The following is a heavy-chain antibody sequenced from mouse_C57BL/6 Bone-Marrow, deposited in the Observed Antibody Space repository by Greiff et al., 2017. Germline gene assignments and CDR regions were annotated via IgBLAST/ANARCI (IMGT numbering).Heavy chain of an antibody. J-gene: IGHJ2*01. CDR3: ARKYYDSSFDFDY. Sequence: QVQLKQPGAELVKPGASVKLSCKASGYTFTSYWMHWVKQRPVQGLEWIGMIHPNSGSTNYNEKFKSKATLTVDKSSSTAYMQLSSLTSEDSAVYYCARKYYDSSFDFDYWGQGTTLTVSS. CDR2: IHPNSGST. V-gene: IGHV1-64*01. D-gene: IGHD1-1*01. CDR1: GYTFTSYW.